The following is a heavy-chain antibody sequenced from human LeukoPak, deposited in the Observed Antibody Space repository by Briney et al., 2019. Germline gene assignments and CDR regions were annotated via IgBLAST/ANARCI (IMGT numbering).Heavy chain of an antibody. CDR3: AKDFSLWFGETWYYFDY. D-gene: IGHD3-10*01. Sequence: GGSLRLSCAASGFTFSSNYMSWVRQAPGKGLEWVSVIYSGGSTYYADSVKGRFTISRDNSKNTLYLQMNSLRAEDTAVYYCAKDFSLWFGETWYYFDYWGQGTLVTVSS. CDR2: IYSGGST. CDR1: GFTFSSNY. J-gene: IGHJ4*02. V-gene: IGHV3-53*01.